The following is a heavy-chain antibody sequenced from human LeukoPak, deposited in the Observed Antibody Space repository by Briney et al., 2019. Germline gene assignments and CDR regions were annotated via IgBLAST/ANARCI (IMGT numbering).Heavy chain of an antibody. Sequence: GGSLRLSCAASGFTFSSYAMHWVRQAPGKGLEWVAVISYDGSNKYYADSVKGRFTISRDNSKNTLYLQMNSLRAEDTAVYYCARAPKLHWGQGTLVTVSS. CDR1: GFTFSSYA. V-gene: IGHV3-30-3*01. D-gene: IGHD2-15*01. CDR2: ISYDGSNK. J-gene: IGHJ4*02. CDR3: ARAPKLH.